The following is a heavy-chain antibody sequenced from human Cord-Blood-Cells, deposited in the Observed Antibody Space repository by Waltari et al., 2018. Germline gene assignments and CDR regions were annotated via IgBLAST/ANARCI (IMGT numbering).Heavy chain of an antibody. D-gene: IGHD6-13*01. CDR2: IYYSGST. Sequence: QLQLQESDPGLVKPSETLSLTCTVSGGSISSSSYYWGWIRQPPGKGLEWIGSIYYSGSTYYNPSLKSRVTISVDTSKNQFSLKLSSVTAADTAVYYCARPPGASSWYYFDYWGQGTLVTVSS. CDR3: ARPPGASSWYYFDY. V-gene: IGHV4-39*01. CDR1: GGSISSSSYY. J-gene: IGHJ4*02.